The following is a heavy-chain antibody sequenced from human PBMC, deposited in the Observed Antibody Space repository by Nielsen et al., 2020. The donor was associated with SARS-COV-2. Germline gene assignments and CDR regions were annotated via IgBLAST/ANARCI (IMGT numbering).Heavy chain of an antibody. J-gene: IGHJ4*02. Sequence: LRLSCTVPGGSISSYYWSWIRQHPGKDLEWIGYIYYSGSTYYNPSLKSRVTISVDTSKNQFSLKLSSVTAADTAVYYCARESSTIAGRTFDYWGQGTLVTVSS. V-gene: IGHV4-31*03. D-gene: IGHD5/OR15-5a*01. CDR1: GGSISSYY. CDR3: ARESSTIAGRTFDY. CDR2: IYYSGST.